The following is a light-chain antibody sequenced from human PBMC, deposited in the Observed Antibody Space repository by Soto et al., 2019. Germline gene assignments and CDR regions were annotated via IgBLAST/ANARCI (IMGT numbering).Light chain of an antibody. Sequence: EVVLTQSPGTLSLSPGEGATLSCRASQSVSSTDLAWYQQKPGQAPRLLIYGASRRATGIPDRFSGSGSGTDFTLTITRLEPDDFAVYYCQDYGSSRTFGQGPR. CDR1: QSVSSTD. V-gene: IGKV3-20*01. CDR3: QDYGSSRT. J-gene: IGKJ1*01. CDR2: GAS.